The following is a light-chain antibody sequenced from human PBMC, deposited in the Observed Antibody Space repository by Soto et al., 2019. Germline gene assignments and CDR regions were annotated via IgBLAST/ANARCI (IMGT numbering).Light chain of an antibody. V-gene: IGKV3-20*01. CDR1: QSVSSNF. J-gene: IGKJ5*01. CDR3: QHYGRSPIT. Sequence: DIVLTQSPGTLSLSPGERATLSCRASQSVSSNFLAWYQQKPGQAPRLLIYGASSRATGIPDRFSGSGSGTDFTLTISRLEPEDFAVYYCQHYGRSPITFGQGTRLEIK. CDR2: GAS.